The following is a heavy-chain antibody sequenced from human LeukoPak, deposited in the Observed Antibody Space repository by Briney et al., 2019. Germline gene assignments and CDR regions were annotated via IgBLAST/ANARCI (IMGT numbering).Heavy chain of an antibody. CDR1: GLTFSNSV. CDR2: ISPNGANT. V-gene: IGHV3-23*01. J-gene: IGHJ6*03. CDR3: ARSPHGVVPAASHNRYYYYYMDV. D-gene: IGHD2-2*01. Sequence: GGSLRLSCAASGLTFSNSVMSWVRQAPGKGLEWVSPISPNGANTDYGDSVKGRFTISRDNSKSTLYLQMNSLRAEDTAVYYCARSPHGVVPAASHNRYYYYYMDVWGKGTTVTVSS.